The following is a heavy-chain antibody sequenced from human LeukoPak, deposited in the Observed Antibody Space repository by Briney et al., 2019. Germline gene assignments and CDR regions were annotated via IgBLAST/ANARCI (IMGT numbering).Heavy chain of an antibody. J-gene: IGHJ4*02. V-gene: IGHV3-23*01. CDR1: GFTFSSYA. CDR3: ARDQAPLAAAGTLDY. Sequence: PGGSLRLSCAASGFTFSSYAMSWVRQAPGKGLEWVSAISGSGGSTYYADSVKGRFTISRDNSKNTLYLQMNSLRAEDTAVYYCARDQAPLAAAGTLDYWGQGTLVTVSS. D-gene: IGHD6-13*01. CDR2: ISGSGGST.